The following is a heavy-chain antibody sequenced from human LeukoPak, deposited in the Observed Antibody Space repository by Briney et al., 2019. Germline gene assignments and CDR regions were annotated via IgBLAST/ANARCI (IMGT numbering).Heavy chain of an antibody. Sequence: SETLSLTCAVYGGSFSGYYWSWIRQPPGKGLEWIGEINHSGSTNYNPSLKSRVTISVDTYKNQFSLKLSSVTAADTAVYYCARVGATTGELIDYWGQGTLVTVSS. CDR2: INHSGST. CDR1: GGSFSGYY. D-gene: IGHD1-26*01. CDR3: ARVGATTGELIDY. J-gene: IGHJ4*02. V-gene: IGHV4-34*01.